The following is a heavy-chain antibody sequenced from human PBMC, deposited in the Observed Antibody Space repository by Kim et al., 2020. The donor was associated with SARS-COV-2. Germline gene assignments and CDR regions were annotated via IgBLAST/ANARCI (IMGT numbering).Heavy chain of an antibody. D-gene: IGHD6-13*01. CDR3: ARDAATTGTCFDP. CDR2: IHSSGNT. J-gene: IGHJ5*02. Sequence: SETLSLTCNVSGGSISRNSWNWIRQTPGKGLEWIGSIHSSGNTNYNPSLKSRVTILVDTSKNQLSLRLNTLTTADTAVYYCARDAATTGTCFDPWGQETL. CDR1: GGSISRNS. V-gene: IGHV4-59*01.